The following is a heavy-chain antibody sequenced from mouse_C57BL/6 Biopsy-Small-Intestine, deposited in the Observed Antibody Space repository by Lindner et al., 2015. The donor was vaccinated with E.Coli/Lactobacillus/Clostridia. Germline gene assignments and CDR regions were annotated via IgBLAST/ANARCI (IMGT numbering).Heavy chain of an antibody. V-gene: IGHV1S61*01. Sequence: SVKVSCKASGYSFTSYGISWVRQAPGQGLEWMGWITPYNGKTNYEQNLQGRVTMTTDTSTRIVYMELRSLRSDDTAIYYCARDLYSSGHGDGMDVWGQGTTVTVSS. CDR1: GYSFTSYG. CDR2: ITPYNGKT. J-gene: IGHJ1*01. D-gene: IGHD1-1*01. CDR3: ARDLYSSGHGDGMDV.